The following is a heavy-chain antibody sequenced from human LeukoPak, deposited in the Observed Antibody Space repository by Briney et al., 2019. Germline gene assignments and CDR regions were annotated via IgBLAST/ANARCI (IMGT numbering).Heavy chain of an antibody. J-gene: IGHJ4*02. CDR1: GFTFSNYA. CDR3: ARGHYYGSGRLNLRSKREYYFDY. D-gene: IGHD3-10*01. CDR2: ISGSGGST. V-gene: IGHV3-23*01. Sequence: PGGSLRLSCAASGFTFSNYAMSWVRQAPGKGLEWVSAISGSGGSTHYADSVKGRFTISRDNSKNTLYLQMNSLRAEDTAVYYCARGHYYGSGRLNLRSKREYYFDYWGQGTLVTASS.